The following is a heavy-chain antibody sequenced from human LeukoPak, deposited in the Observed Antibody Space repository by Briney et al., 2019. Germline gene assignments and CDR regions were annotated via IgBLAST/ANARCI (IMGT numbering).Heavy chain of an antibody. CDR1: GFTFSSCA. D-gene: IGHD3-16*01. CDR3: AFGLRLGELDY. V-gene: IGHV3-23*01. J-gene: IGHJ4*02. CDR2: ISGSGGST. Sequence: GGSLRLSCAASGFTFSSCAMSWVRQAPGKGLEWVSAISGSGGSTYYADSVKGRFTISRDNSKNTLYLQMNSLRAEDTAVYYCAFGLRLGELDYWGQGTLVTVSS.